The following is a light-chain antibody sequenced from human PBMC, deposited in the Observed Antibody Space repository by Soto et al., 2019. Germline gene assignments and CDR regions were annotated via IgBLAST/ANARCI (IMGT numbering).Light chain of an antibody. CDR3: QQYNSSPT. CDR2: DAS. CDR1: QSISSW. Sequence: DIQMTQSPSTLSASVGDRVTITCRASQSISSWLAWYQQKPGKAPKLLIYDASSLESGVPSRFSGSGSGTEFTLTISSLQPDDFATYYCQQYNSSPTFGQGIRLEIK. V-gene: IGKV1-5*01. J-gene: IGKJ5*01.